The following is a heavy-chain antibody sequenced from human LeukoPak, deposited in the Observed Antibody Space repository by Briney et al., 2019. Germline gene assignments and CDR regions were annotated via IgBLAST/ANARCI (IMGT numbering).Heavy chain of an antibody. V-gene: IGHV4-34*01. D-gene: IGHD3-22*01. J-gene: IGHJ4*02. CDR2: INHSGST. CDR3: ARKYYYDSSGFDY. Sequence: SETLSLTCAVFGGSFSGYYWSWIRQPPGKGLEWIGEINHSGSTNYNPSLKSRVTISVDTSKNQFSLKLSSVTAADTAVYYCARKYYYDSSGFDYWGQGTLVTVSS. CDR1: GGSFSGYY.